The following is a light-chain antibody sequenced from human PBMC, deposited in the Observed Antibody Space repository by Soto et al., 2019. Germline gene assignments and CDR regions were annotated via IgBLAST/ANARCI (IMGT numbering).Light chain of an antibody. V-gene: IGKV1-39*01. CDR2: AAS. CDR1: QSISSW. CDR3: QQSYSSPRT. J-gene: IGKJ1*01. Sequence: DIQMTQSPSTLSASVGDIVAITCLASQSISSWLAWYQQKPGKAPKLLIYAASSLQSGVPSRFSGSGYGTDFTLTITSLQSEDFAIYYCQQSYSSPRTFGQGTKVDI.